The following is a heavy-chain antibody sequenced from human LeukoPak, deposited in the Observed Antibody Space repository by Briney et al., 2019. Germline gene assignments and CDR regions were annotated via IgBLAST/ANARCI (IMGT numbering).Heavy chain of an antibody. CDR1: GYTLTDFG. CDR3: ARGLGYCSGGTCPNDY. Sequence: ASVKVSCKTSGYTLTDFGLSWVRQAPGQGLEWMGWISDFNGLTEYAQKLQDRVTMTTDASTSTAYMELRSLTSDDTAIYYCARGLGYCSGGTCPNDYWGQGTLVTVSS. V-gene: IGHV1-18*01. D-gene: IGHD2-15*01. J-gene: IGHJ4*02. CDR2: ISDFNGLT.